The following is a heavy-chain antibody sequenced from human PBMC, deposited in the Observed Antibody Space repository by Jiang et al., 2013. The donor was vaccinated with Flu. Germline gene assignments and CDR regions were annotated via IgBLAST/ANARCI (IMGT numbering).Heavy chain of an antibody. CDR1: GFTFSSYA. V-gene: IGHV3-23*01. CDR3: AKDYQGGSGWYYFDY. J-gene: IGHJ4*02. CDR2: ISGSGGST. D-gene: IGHD6-19*01. Sequence: VQLLESGGGLVQPGGSLRLSCAASGFTFSSYAMSWVRQAPGKGLEWVSGISGSGGSTYYADSVKGRFTISRDNSKNTLYLQMNSLRAEDTAVYYCAKDYQGGSGWYYFDYWGQGTLVTVSS.